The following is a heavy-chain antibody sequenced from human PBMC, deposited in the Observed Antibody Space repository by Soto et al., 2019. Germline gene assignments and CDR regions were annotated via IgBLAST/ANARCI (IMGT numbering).Heavy chain of an antibody. CDR1: GGTFSSYA. D-gene: IGHD5-18*01. J-gene: IGHJ4*02. CDR3: ARDAGGGTAMDWGYYFDY. V-gene: IGHV1-69*13. Sequence: ASVKVSCKASGGTFSSYAISWVRQAPGQGLEWMGGIIPIFGTANYAQKFQGRVTITADESTSTAYMELSSLRSEDTAVYYCARDAGGGTAMDWGYYFDYWGQGTLVTVSS. CDR2: IIPIFGTA.